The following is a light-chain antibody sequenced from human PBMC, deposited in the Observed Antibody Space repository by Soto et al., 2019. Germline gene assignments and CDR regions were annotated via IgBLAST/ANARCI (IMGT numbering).Light chain of an antibody. Sequence: SYELAQPPSVSVSPGQTARITCSGDALPKQYAYWYQQKPGQAPVLVIYKDSERPSGIPERFSGSSSGTTVTLTISGVQAEDEADYYCQSADSSGTYPVVFGGGT. V-gene: IGLV3-25*02. CDR3: QSADSSGTYPVV. CDR1: ALPKQY. J-gene: IGLJ2*01. CDR2: KDS.